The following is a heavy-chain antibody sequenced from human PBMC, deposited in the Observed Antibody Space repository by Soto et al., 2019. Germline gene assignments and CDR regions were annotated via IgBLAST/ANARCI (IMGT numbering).Heavy chain of an antibody. V-gene: IGHV1-24*01. CDR1: AYTLTELR. D-gene: IGHD4-17*01. J-gene: IGHJ1*01. CDR2: SDPEDGET. CDR3: ATPTVTTFRYFQH. Sequence: ASVKVSCKHSAYTLTELRIQCVRQPPGKGLEWMGGSDPEDGETIYAQKFQGRVTMTEDTSTDTAYMELSSLRSEDTAVYYCATPTVTTFRYFQHWGQGTLVTVSS.